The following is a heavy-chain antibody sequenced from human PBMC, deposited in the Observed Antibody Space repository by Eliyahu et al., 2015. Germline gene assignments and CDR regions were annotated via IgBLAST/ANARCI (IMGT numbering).Heavy chain of an antibody. V-gene: IGHV3-66*02. CDR2: IYDGGST. J-gene: IGHJ4*02. Sequence: EVQLVESGGGLVQPGGSLSLSCAAXGFTVSSSYMSWVRQAPGKGLEWVSVIYDGGSTYYADSVKGRFTISRDNSKKTMYLQMNSLRTEDTAVYYCARVGSYGYEYWGQVTLVTVSS. D-gene: IGHD5-18*01. CDR1: GFTVSSSY. CDR3: ARVGSYGYEY.